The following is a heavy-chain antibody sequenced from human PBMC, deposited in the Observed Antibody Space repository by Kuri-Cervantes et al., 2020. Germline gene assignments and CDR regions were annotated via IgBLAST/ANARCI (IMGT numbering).Heavy chain of an antibody. D-gene: IGHD2-21*01. CDR3: TRDKASRGDHAKFYYYYGMDV. V-gene: IGHV3-21*05. Sequence: GESLKISCAASGFTFSSYGMHWVRQAPGKGLEWVSYISSSSSYIYYADSVKGRFTISRDNAKNSLYLQMNSLRVEDTAVYYCTRDKASRGDHAKFYYYYGMDVWGQGTTVTVSS. CDR2: ISSSSSYI. J-gene: IGHJ6*02. CDR1: GFTFSSYG.